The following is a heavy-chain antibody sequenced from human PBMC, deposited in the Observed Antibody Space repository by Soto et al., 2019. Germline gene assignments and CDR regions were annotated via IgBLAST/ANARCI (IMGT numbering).Heavy chain of an antibody. Sequence: PSETLSLTCSVSGGSINNNYYYWGWVRQPPGKGLEWIGSVSFTGTTYYSPSLKSRVTTSIDTSRNQFSLKLTSVTAADTAVYYCATYGDDYYYYGMYVWGEGTTLTVSS. CDR2: VSFTGTT. CDR3: ATYGDDYYYYGMYV. V-gene: IGHV4-39*01. CDR1: GGSINNNYYY. J-gene: IGHJ6*02. D-gene: IGHD4-17*01.